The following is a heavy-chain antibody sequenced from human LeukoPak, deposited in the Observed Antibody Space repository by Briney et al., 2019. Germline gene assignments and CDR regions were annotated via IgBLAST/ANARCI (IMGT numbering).Heavy chain of an antibody. V-gene: IGHV3-7*01. CDR1: GFTFSSYS. CDR3: ARDLVSTGWGY. CDR2: IKQDGSEK. J-gene: IGHJ4*02. Sequence: PGGSLRLSCAASGFTFSSYSMSWVRQAPGKGLEWVANIKQDGSEKYYVDSVKGRFTISRDNAKNSLYLQMNSLRAEDTAVYYCARDLVSTGWGYWGQGTLVTVSS. D-gene: IGHD1-14*01.